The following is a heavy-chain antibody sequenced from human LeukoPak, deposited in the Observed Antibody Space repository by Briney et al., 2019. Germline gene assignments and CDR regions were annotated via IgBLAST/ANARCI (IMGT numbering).Heavy chain of an antibody. CDR2: INHSGST. J-gene: IGHJ4*02. CDR1: GGSISSSNW. D-gene: IGHD5-18*01. CDR3: ARRRYTAMVRTIHDY. V-gene: IGHV4-4*02. Sequence: SETLSLTCAVSGGSISSSNWWSWVRQPPGKGLEWIGEINHSGSTNYNPSLKSRVTISVDTSKNQFSLKLSSVTAADTAVYYCARRRYTAMVRTIHDYWGQGTLVTVSS.